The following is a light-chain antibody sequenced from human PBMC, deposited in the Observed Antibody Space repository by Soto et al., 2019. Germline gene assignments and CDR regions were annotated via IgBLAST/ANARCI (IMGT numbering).Light chain of an antibody. Sequence: DIVMTQSPLSLPVTPGEPASISCRSSQSLLHSNGYIYLDWYLQKPGQSPQLLIYLVSNRASGVPDRFSGSGSGTDFTLKISRVEAEDVGVYYFMQALQIPQTVGQGTEVEIK. CDR1: QSLLHSNGYIY. CDR2: LVS. V-gene: IGKV2-28*01. J-gene: IGKJ1*01. CDR3: MQALQIPQT.